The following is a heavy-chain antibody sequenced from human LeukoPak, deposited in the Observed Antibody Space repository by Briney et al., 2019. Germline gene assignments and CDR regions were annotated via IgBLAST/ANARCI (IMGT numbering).Heavy chain of an antibody. D-gene: IGHD3-9*01. CDR3: ARRLRYFDWLSGGDAFDI. CDR1: GGSISSGDYY. J-gene: IGHJ3*02. V-gene: IGHV4-30-4*01. CDR2: IYYSGST. Sequence: SETLSLTCTVSGGSISSGDYYWSWIRQPPGKGLEWIGYIYYSGSTYYNPSLKSRVTISVDTSKNQFSLKLSSVTAADTAVYYCARRLRYFDWLSGGDAFDIWGPGTMVTVSS.